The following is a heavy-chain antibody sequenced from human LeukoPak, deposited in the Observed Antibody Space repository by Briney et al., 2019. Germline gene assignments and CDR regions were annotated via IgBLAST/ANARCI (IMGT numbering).Heavy chain of an antibody. CDR3: ARGPVLLWFGELLSVLLKSTRAAFDI. J-gene: IGHJ3*02. D-gene: IGHD3-10*01. V-gene: IGHV4-31*03. CDR2: IYYSGST. CDR1: GGSISSGGYY. Sequence: SETLSLTCTVSGGSISSGGYYWSWIRQHPGKGLEWIGYIYYSGSTYYNPSLKSRVTISVDTSKNQFSLKLSSVTAADTAVYYCARGPVLLWFGELLSVLLKSTRAAFDIWGQGTMVTVSS.